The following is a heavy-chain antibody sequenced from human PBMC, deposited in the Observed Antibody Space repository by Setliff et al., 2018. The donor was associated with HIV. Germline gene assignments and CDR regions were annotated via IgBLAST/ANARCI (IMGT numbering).Heavy chain of an antibody. J-gene: IGHJ3*02. CDR1: GFTFSTYW. CDR3: ARGGLNHAFDI. CDR2: VNNDGTDT. Sequence: PGGSLRLSCAASGFTFSTYWMYWVRQAPGKGLVCVSRVNNDGTDTIYADSVKGRFTISRDNAKSTVYLQMGSLGADDTAVYYCARGGLNHAFDIWGQGTMVTVSS. V-gene: IGHV3-74*01.